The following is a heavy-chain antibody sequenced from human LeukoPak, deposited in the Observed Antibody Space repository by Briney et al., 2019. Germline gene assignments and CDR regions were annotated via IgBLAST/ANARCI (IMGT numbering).Heavy chain of an antibody. CDR2: IYYSGST. V-gene: IGHV4-39*07. J-gene: IGHJ4*02. CDR3: ARERYYYDSSGYPSAPYYFDY. CDR1: GGSISSSSYY. D-gene: IGHD3-22*01. Sequence: SETLSLTCTVSGGSISSSSYYWGWIRQPPGKGLEWIGSIYYSGSTNYNPPLKSRVTISVDTSKNQFSLKLSSVTAADTAVYYCARERYYYDSSGYPSAPYYFDYWGQGTLVTVSS.